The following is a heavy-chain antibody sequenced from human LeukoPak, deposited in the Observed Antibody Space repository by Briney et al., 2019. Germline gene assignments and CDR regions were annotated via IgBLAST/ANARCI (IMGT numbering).Heavy chain of an antibody. D-gene: IGHD3-10*01. CDR2: MNPNSGNT. CDR3: ARLYASGSSFDY. V-gene: IGHV1-8*01. J-gene: IGHJ4*02. CDR1: GYTFTSYD. Sequence: ASVKVSCKASGYTFTSYDINWVRQATGQGLEWMGWMNPNSGNTGYAQKFQGRVTMTRNTSISTAYMELSSLRSEDTAVYYCARLYASGSSFDYWGQGTLVTVSS.